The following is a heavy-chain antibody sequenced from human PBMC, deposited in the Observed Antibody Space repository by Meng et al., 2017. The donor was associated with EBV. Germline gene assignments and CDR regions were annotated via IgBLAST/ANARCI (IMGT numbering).Heavy chain of an antibody. CDR3: ASESGRGFTPDF. CDR1: GGPFRSDA. V-gene: IGHV1-69*01. CDR2: LIPMSGAP. J-gene: IGHJ4*02. D-gene: IGHD3-10*01. Sequence: QGQVEPSGAEVKRPGSSVKISCQTSGGPFRSDAVSWVRQGPGQGLEWLGGLIPMSGAPHYAQKFQDRVTITADEYTRTHYMELSSLRSDDTAMYYCASESGRGFTPDFWGQGTLVTVSS.